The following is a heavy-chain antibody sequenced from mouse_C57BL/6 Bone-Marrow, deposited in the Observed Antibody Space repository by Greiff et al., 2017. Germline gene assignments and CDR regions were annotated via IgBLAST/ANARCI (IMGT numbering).Heavy chain of an antibody. D-gene: IGHD4-1*01. Sequence: VQLQQSGAELVKPGASVKLSCKASGYTFTSYWMQWVKQRPGQGLEWIGEIDPSDSYTNYNQKFKGKATLTVDTSSSTAYMQRSSLTSEDSAVYYCARRTGTYYFDYWGQGTTLTVSS. J-gene: IGHJ2*01. CDR1: GYTFTSYW. V-gene: IGHV1-50*01. CDR2: IDPSDSYT. CDR3: ARRTGTYYFDY.